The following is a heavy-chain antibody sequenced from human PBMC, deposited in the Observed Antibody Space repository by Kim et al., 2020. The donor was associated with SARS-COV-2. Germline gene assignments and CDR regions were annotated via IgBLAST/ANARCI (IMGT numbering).Heavy chain of an antibody. CDR3: AKHWIRTYEY. CDR2: ITNNSDKM. Sequence: GGSLRLSCVASGFTFNTFDFSWVRQAPGKGLEWISHITNNSDKMYYADSVKGRFSIFRDNSKDTVYLQMNGLRAEDTAIYYCAKHWIRTYEYWGQGALVPVPS. CDR1: GFTFNTFD. V-gene: IGHV3-23*01. D-gene: IGHD1-1*01. J-gene: IGHJ1*01.